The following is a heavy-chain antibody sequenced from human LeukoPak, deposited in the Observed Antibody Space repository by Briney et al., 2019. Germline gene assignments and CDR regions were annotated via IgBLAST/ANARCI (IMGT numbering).Heavy chain of an antibody. D-gene: IGHD6-13*01. J-gene: IGHJ4*02. V-gene: IGHV3-7*01. CDR3: ARGIAAAGIGLAFDY. CDR1: GFTFSDYS. CDR2: IKQDGSEK. Sequence: PGGSLRLSCAASGFTFSDYSMNWVRQAPGKGLEWVANIKQDGSEKYYVDSVKGRFTISRDNAKNTLYLQMNSLRAEDTAVYYCARGIAAAGIGLAFDYWGQGTLVTVSS.